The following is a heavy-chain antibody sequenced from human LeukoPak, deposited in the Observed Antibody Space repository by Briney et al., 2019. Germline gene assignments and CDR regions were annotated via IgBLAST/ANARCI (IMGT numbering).Heavy chain of an antibody. Sequence: GGSLRLSCAASGFTVSSDYKSWVRQAPGKGLEWVSVIYSGGSTYYADSVKGRFTISRDNSKNTLYLQMNSLRAEDTAVYYCARGAYGDYYYGMDVWGQGTTVTVSS. V-gene: IGHV3-66*01. CDR3: ARGAYGDYYYGMDV. J-gene: IGHJ6*02. D-gene: IGHD4-17*01. CDR1: GFTVSSDY. CDR2: IYSGGST.